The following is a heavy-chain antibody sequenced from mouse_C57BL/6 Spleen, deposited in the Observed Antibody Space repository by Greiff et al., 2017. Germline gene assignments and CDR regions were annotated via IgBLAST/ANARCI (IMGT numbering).Heavy chain of an antibody. D-gene: IGHD3-2*02. J-gene: IGHJ2*01. CDR2: IHPNSGST. CDR3: ARESAAQAFDY. Sequence: QVQLKQPGAELVKPGASVKLSCKASGYTFTSYWMHWVKQRPGQGLEWIGMIHPNSGSTNYNEKFKSKATLTVDKSSSTAYMQLSSLTSEDSAVYYCARESAAQAFDYWGQGTTLTVSS. V-gene: IGHV1-64*01. CDR1: GYTFTSYW.